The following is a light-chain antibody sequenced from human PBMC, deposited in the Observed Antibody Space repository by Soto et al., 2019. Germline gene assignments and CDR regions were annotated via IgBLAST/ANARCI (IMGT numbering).Light chain of an antibody. CDR3: SSYTTTSTAV. CDR1: SSDIGAYNY. Sequence: QSALTQPASVSGSPGQSITISCTGTSSDIGAYNYVSWYQQYPGKAPKLMIYEVSNRPSGVSNRFSGSKSGNTASLTISGLQAEDEAYYYCSSYTTTSTAVFGGGTRLTVL. V-gene: IGLV2-14*01. J-gene: IGLJ7*01. CDR2: EVS.